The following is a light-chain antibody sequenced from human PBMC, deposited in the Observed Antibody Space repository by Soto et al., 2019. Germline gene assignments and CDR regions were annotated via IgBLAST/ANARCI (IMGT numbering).Light chain of an antibody. CDR3: AAWDDSLNASYV. CDR2: SNN. J-gene: IGLJ1*01. CDR1: SSNIGSNT. V-gene: IGLV1-44*01. Sequence: QSVLTQPPSASGTPGQRVTISCSGSSSNIGSNTVNWYQQLPGTAPKLLIYSNNQRPSGVPDRFSGSKSGTSASLAISGLQSEDEADYYCAAWDDSLNASYVFGTGTSHRP.